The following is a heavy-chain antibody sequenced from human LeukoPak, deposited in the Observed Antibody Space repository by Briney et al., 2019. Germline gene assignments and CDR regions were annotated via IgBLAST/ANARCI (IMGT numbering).Heavy chain of an antibody. CDR2: ISSSSSTI. V-gene: IGHV3-48*01. J-gene: IGHJ6*02. D-gene: IGHD6-13*01. CDR3: ARVGIAAAFAYYYGMDV. CDR1: GFTFSSYS. Sequence: GGSLRLSCAASGFTFSSYSMNWVRQAPGKGLEWVSYISSSSSTIYYADSVKGRFTISRDNAKNSLYLQMNSLRAEDTAVYYCARVGIAAAFAYYYGMDVWGQGTTVTVSS.